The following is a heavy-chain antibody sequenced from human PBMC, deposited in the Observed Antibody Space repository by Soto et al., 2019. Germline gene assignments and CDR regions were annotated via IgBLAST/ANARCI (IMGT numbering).Heavy chain of an antibody. D-gene: IGHD3-3*01. V-gene: IGHV3-30*18. CDR2: ISYDGSNK. CDR1: GFTFSSYG. Sequence: GGTLRLSCAASGFTFSSYGMHWVRQAPGKGLEWVAVISYDGSNKYYADSVKGRFTISRDNSKNTLYLQMNSLRAEDTAVYYCAKLPARYLRFLEWSNPRNSYYGMDVWGQGTTVTVSS. CDR3: AKLPARYLRFLEWSNPRNSYYGMDV. J-gene: IGHJ6*02.